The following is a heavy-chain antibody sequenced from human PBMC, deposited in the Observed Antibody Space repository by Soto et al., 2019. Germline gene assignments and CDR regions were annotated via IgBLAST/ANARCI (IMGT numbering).Heavy chain of an antibody. D-gene: IGHD3-16*01. CDR3: ARESDYVYIWGSISLDY. J-gene: IGHJ4*02. CDR2: IWYDGSNK. CDR1: GFTFSSYG. Sequence: QVQLVESGGGVVQPGRSLRLSCAASGFTFSSYGMHWVRQAPGKGLEWVAVIWYDGSNKYYADSVKGRFTISRDNSKNTLYLQMNSLRAEDTAVYYCARESDYVYIWGSISLDYWGQGTLVTVSS. V-gene: IGHV3-33*01.